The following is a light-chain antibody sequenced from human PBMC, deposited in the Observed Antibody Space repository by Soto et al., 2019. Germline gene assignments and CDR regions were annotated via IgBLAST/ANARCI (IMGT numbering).Light chain of an antibody. CDR3: SSYTSSSTLYV. Sequence: QSVLTQPPSASGTPGQRVTISCSGSISNIGSNPVYWHQQLPGTAPKLMIYEVSNRPSGVSNRFSGSKSGNTASLTISGLQAEDEADYYCSSYTSSSTLYVFGNGTKVTVL. CDR1: ISNIGSNP. J-gene: IGLJ1*01. CDR2: EVS. V-gene: IGLV2-14*01.